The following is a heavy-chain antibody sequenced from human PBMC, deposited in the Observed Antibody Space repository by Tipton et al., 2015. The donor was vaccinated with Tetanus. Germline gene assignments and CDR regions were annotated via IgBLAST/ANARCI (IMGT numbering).Heavy chain of an antibody. Sequence: LRLSCTVSGGSISSYYWSWIRQPPGKGLEWIGYIYYSGSTNYNPSLKSRVTISVDTSKNQFSLKLSSVTAADTAVYYCARSVDIVVVVAAMAFDYWGQGTLVTVSS. CDR1: GGSISSYY. V-gene: IGHV4-59*01. D-gene: IGHD2-15*01. CDR3: ARSVDIVVVVAAMAFDY. J-gene: IGHJ4*02. CDR2: IYYSGST.